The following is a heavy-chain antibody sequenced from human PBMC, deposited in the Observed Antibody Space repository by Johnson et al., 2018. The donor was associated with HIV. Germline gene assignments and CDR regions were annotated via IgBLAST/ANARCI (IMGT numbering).Heavy chain of an antibody. CDR1: GFTFSSYG. Sequence: QVQLVESGGVVVHPGNSLRLSCVGSGFTFSSYGMHWVRQAPCEGLDWVSFISRAGGTEYYPQSVKAQFAISRDNAKNSLYLQMNSLRAEETAVYYCARFPPGGNYYFDIWGQGTMVTVSS. V-gene: IGHV3-33*03. CDR2: ISRAGGTE. D-gene: IGHD1-26*01. CDR3: ARFPPGGNYYFDI. J-gene: IGHJ3*02.